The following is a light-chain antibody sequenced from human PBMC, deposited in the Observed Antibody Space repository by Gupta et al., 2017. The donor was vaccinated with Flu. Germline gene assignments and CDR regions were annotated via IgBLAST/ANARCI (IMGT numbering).Light chain of an antibody. CDR3: RLSNSGSMGGV. J-gene: IGLJ2*01. V-gene: IGLV2-14*04. CDR2: DDS. CDR1: TRAVDRYNC. Sequence: TISCTATTRAVDRYNCPYWYQQRPGQAPKHLIYDDSNMPSGTPTRFSGSTSGIKASLTLSGAHTEEEAEYYCRLSNSGSMGGVFGGGTMLTVL.